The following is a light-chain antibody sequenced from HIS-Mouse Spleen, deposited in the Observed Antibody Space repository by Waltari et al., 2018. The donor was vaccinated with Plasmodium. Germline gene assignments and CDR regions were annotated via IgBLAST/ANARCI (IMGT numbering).Light chain of an antibody. V-gene: IGKV3-20*01. CDR2: GAS. CDR3: QQYGSSTEYT. J-gene: IGKJ2*01. Sequence: EIVLTQSPGTLSLSPGERATLPCRASQSVSSSYLAWYQQKPGQAPRLLIYGASSRATGIPDRFSGSGSGTDFTLTISRLEPEDFAVYYCQQYGSSTEYTFGQGTKLEIK. CDR1: QSVSSSY.